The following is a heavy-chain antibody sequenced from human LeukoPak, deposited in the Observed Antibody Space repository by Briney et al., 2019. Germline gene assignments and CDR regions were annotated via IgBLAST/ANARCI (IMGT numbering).Heavy chain of an antibody. J-gene: IGHJ4*02. CDR1: GGSISSTHYY. V-gene: IGHV4-39*07. Sequence: ETLSLTCTVSGGSISSTHYYWGWIRQPPGKGLEWVGSMSYSGSPCYNPSLKSRVTMSVDTSKNQFSLKLSSVTAADTAVYYCARAGIIGYCSSTSCSGDYFDYWGQGTLVTVSS. CDR2: MSYSGSP. CDR3: ARAGIIGYCSSTSCSGDYFDY. D-gene: IGHD2-2*01.